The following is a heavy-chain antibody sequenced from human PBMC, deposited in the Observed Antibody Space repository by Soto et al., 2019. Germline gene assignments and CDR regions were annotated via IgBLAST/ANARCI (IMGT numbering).Heavy chain of an antibody. J-gene: IGHJ6*02. CDR1: GFTFSDYY. V-gene: IGHV3-11*01. D-gene: IGHD4-4*01. CDR3: ARISLMTTDGMDV. CDR2: ISSSGGTI. Sequence: PGGSLRLSCAASGFTFSDYYMSWIRQAPGKGLEWVSYISSSGGTIYYADSVKGRFTISRDNAKNSLYLQMNSLRAEDTAVYYCARISLMTTDGMDVWGQGTTVTVSS.